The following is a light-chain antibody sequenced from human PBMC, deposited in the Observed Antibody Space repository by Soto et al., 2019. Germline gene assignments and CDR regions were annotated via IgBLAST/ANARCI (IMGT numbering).Light chain of an antibody. CDR3: QQRSNWLLT. J-gene: IGKJ4*01. CDR1: QSVSSY. Sequence: EIVLTQSPATLSLSPGERATLSCRASQSVSSYLAWYQQKPGQAPRLLLYDASNRSTGIPARFSVSGSGTDFTLTISSLEPEDFAVYYCQQRSNWLLTFGGGTKVEIK. CDR2: DAS. V-gene: IGKV3-11*01.